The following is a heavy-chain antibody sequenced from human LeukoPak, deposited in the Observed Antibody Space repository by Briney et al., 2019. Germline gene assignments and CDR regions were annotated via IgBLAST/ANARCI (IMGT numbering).Heavy chain of an antibody. Sequence: SETLSLICAVYGGSFSGYYWSWIRQPPGKGLEWIGEINHSGSTNYNPSLKSRVTISVDTSKNQFSLKLSSVTAADTAVYYCAEWFYDYWGQGTLVTVSS. V-gene: IGHV4-34*01. CDR2: INHSGST. J-gene: IGHJ4*02. CDR3: AEWFYDY. D-gene: IGHD3-3*01. CDR1: GGSFSGYY.